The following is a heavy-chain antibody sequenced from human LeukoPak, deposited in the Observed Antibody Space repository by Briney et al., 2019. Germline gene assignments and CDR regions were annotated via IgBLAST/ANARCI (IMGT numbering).Heavy chain of an antibody. Sequence: APVKVSCKASGYTFTSYGISWVRQAPGQGLEWMGWISAYNGNTNYAQKLQGRVTMTTDTSTSTAYMELRSLRSDDTAVYYCARFNRRSNEYDILTGFPFDPWGQGTLVTVSS. CDR2: ISAYNGNT. CDR3: ARFNRRSNEYDILTGFPFDP. CDR1: GYTFTSYG. J-gene: IGHJ5*02. V-gene: IGHV1-18*04. D-gene: IGHD3-9*01.